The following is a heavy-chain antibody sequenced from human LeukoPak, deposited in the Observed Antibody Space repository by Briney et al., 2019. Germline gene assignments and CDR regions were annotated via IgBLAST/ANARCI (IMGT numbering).Heavy chain of an antibody. CDR2: IGNNGGST. V-gene: IGHV3-64*01. D-gene: IGHD6-13*01. J-gene: IGHJ4*02. Sequence: PGGSLRLSCAASGFTFSDYAMHRVRQAPGKGLEYVSAIGNNGGSTYYANSVKARFTISRDNSKNTLYLQMGSLRIEDMAVYFCARGPYSTSWFPLDYWGQGTLVTVSS. CDR1: GFTFSDYA. CDR3: ARGPYSTSWFPLDY.